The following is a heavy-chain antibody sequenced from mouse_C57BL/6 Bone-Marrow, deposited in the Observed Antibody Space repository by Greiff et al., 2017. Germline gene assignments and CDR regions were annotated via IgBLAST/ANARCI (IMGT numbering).Heavy chain of an antibody. J-gene: IGHJ4*01. Sequence: EVQLHQSGPALVQPGASVKISCKASGYSFTDYNMNWVKQSNGKSLEWIGVITPNYGTTSYNQKFKGKATLTVDQSSSTAYMQLNSLTSEDSAVYYCARADYSILDYAMDYWGQGTSVTVSS. D-gene: IGHD2-5*01. V-gene: IGHV1-39*01. CDR1: GYSFTDYN. CDR2: ITPNYGTT. CDR3: ARADYSILDYAMDY.